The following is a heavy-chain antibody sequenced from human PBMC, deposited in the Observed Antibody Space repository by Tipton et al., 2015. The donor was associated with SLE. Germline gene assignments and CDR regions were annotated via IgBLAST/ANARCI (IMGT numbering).Heavy chain of an antibody. D-gene: IGHD2-21*01. CDR2: IYYTGST. CDR1: GDSIISSTSY. CDR3: VRQRLWSDY. Sequence: TLSLTCTFSGDSIISSTSYLGWIRQSPRKGLEWMGSIYYTGSTYYNPSRRSRVTISIDTSKSHFSLKLTSVTATDTAVYYCVRQRLWSDYWGQGTLVTVSS. V-gene: IGHV4-39*01. J-gene: IGHJ4*02.